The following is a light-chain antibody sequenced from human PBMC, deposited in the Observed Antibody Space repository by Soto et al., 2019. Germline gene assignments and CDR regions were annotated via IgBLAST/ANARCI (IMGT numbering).Light chain of an antibody. Sequence: QSALTQPPSASVTPWQRDTISCSGSSSNIGSNYVYWYQQLPGTAPKLLIYSNNQRPSGVPDRFSGSKSGTSASLAISGLRSEDEADYYCAAWDDSLSAHYVFGTGTKVTVL. CDR1: SSNIGSNY. CDR3: AAWDDSLSAHYV. CDR2: SNN. J-gene: IGLJ1*01. V-gene: IGLV1-47*02.